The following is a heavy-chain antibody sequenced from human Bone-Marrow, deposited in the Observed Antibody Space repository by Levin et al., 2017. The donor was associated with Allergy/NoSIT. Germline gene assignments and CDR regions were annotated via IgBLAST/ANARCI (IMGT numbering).Heavy chain of an antibody. J-gene: IGHJ4*02. V-gene: IGHV3-7*01. CDR1: GFTFSSYW. CDR2: IKQDGSEK. Sequence: GGSLRLSCAASGFTFSSYWMSWVRQAPGKGLEWVANIKQDGSEKYYVDSVKGRFTISRDNAKNSLYLQMNSLRAEDTAVYYCAREDSSSPFISFDYWGQGTLVTVSS. CDR3: AREDSSSPFISFDY. D-gene: IGHD6-13*01.